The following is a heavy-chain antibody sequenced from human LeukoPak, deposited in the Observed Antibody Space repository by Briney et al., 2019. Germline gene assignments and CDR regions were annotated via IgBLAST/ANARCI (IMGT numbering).Heavy chain of an antibody. CDR3: AREGYSGYVGFDY. Sequence: SETLSLTCTVPGYFISSGYYWGWIRQPPGKGLEWIGSIYYSGSTYYNPSLKSRVTISVDTSKNQFSLKLSSVTAADTAVYYCAREGYSGYVGFDYWGQGTLVTVSS. CDR2: IYYSGST. J-gene: IGHJ4*02. CDR1: GYFISSGYY. V-gene: IGHV4-38-2*02. D-gene: IGHD5-12*01.